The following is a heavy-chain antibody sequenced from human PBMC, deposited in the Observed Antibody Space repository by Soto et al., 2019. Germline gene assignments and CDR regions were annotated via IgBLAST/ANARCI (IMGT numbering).Heavy chain of an antibody. J-gene: IGHJ4*02. V-gene: IGHV1-69*13. CDR2: IIPIFGTA. CDR1: GGTFSSYA. Sequence: VASVKVSCKASGGTFSSYAISWVRQAPGQGLEWMGGIIPIFGTANYAQKFQGRVTITADESTSTAYMELSSLRSEDTAVYYCARDRGSSSPFDYWGQGTLVTVSS. D-gene: IGHD6-6*01. CDR3: ARDRGSSSPFDY.